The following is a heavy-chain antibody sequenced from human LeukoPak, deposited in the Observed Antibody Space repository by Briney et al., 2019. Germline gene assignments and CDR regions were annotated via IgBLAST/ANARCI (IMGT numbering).Heavy chain of an antibody. CDR2: INSDGSNT. Sequence: GGSLRLSCAASGFILSNYWMHWVRQAPGKGPVWVSRINSDGSNTRYADSVKGRCTISRDNAKNTLYLQMNSLRDEDTAVYYCAREDYCSGGSCLENWFDPWGQGTLVTVSS. V-gene: IGHV3-74*01. CDR1: GFILSNYW. CDR3: AREDYCSGGSCLENWFDP. J-gene: IGHJ5*02. D-gene: IGHD2-15*01.